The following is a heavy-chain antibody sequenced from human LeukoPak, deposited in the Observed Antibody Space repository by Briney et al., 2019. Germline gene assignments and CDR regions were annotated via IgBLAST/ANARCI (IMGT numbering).Heavy chain of an antibody. V-gene: IGHV3-48*02. D-gene: IGHD2-2*02. Sequence: PGGSLRLSCTASGFTFSRFSMTWVRQAPGKGLEWVSYISDGSSTIYYADSVKGRFTISRDNAKNSLYLQMNSLRDADTAVYYCARDAIAEDFWGQGTLVTVSS. CDR2: ISDGSSTI. CDR3: ARDAIAEDF. J-gene: IGHJ4*02. CDR1: GFTFSRFS.